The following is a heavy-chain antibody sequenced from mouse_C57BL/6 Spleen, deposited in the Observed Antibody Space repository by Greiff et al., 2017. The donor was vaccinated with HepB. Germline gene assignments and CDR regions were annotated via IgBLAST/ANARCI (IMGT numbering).Heavy chain of an antibody. Sequence: LQQSGASVKISCKASGYAFSSYWMNWVKQRPGKGLEWIGQIYPGDGDTNYNGKFKGKATLTADKSSSTAYMQLSSLTSEDSAVYFCARWDYGSSYVGFAYWGQGTLVTVSA. V-gene: IGHV1-80*01. J-gene: IGHJ3*01. D-gene: IGHD1-1*01. CDR2: IYPGDGDT. CDR1: GYAFSSYW. CDR3: ARWDYGSSYVGFAY.